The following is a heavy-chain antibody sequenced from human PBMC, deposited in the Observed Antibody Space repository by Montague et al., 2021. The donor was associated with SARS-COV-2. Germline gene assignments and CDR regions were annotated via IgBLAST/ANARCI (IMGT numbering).Heavy chain of an antibody. CDR2: ISYDGSNK. CDR1: GFTFNNYA. Sequence: SLRLSCAASGFTFNNYAMHWVRQAPGKGLEWVAIISYDGSNKYYADSVKGRSAISRDNSKNTLYLQMNSLRAEDTAAYYCVRASLIKARIAVAGTTVYRGQGTLVTISS. J-gene: IGHJ4*02. V-gene: IGHV3-30*09. CDR3: VRASLIKARIAVAGTTVY. D-gene: IGHD6-19*01.